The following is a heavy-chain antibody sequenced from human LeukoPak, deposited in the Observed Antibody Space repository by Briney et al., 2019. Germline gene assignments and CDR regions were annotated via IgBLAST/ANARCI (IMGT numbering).Heavy chain of an antibody. V-gene: IGHV3-15*04. Sequence: GGSLRLSCVASGFTFSNAWMSWVRQAPGKGLEWVGLIESKTDGGTTDYAAPVRGRFTISRDDSKNTLYPQMNSLKIEDTAVYYCTTDLRFYDSSGSTSYYFDVWGKGTTVSVSS. D-gene: IGHD3-22*01. J-gene: IGHJ6*03. CDR3: TTDLRFYDSSGSTSYYFDV. CDR1: GFTFSNAW. CDR2: IESKTDGGTT.